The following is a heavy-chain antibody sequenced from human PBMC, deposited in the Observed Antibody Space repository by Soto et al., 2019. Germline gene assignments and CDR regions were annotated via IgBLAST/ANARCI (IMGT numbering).Heavy chain of an antibody. Sequence: GGSLRLSCAASGFTFSSYAMHWVRQAPGKGLEWVAVISYDGSNKYYADSVKGRFTISRDNSKNTLYLQMNSLRAEDTAVYYCARATLMAGTTTFDYWGQGTLVTVSS. CDR2: ISYDGSNK. CDR3: ARATLMAGTTTFDY. CDR1: GFTFSSYA. V-gene: IGHV3-30-3*01. J-gene: IGHJ4*02. D-gene: IGHD1-7*01.